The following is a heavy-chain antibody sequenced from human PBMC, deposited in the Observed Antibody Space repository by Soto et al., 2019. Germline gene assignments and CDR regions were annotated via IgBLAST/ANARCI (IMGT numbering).Heavy chain of an antibody. CDR1: GFSLSTGGVG. CDR2: IYWDDDK. J-gene: IGHJ6*02. D-gene: IGHD2-21*02. V-gene: IGHV2-5*02. Sequence: QITLKESGPSLVKPTQTLTLTCTFSGFSLSTGGVGVGWIRQPPGKALEWLALIYWDDDKRYSPSLRSRLTDTKDTCKNQAVLTVTNMDPVDTATYSCAHSRCGGDCLQSYSAHYYYGMDVWGQGTTVTVSS. CDR3: AHSRCGGDCLQSYSAHYYYGMDV.